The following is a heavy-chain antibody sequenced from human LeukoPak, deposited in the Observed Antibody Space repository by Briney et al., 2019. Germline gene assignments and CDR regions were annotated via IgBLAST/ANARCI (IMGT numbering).Heavy chain of an antibody. CDR1: GGSISSYY. V-gene: IGHV4-59*08. Sequence: SETLSLTCTVSGGSISSYYWSWIRQPPGKGLEWIGYIYYSGSTNYNPSPKSRVTISVDTSKNQFSLKLSSVTAADTAVYYCACNYYDSSGYYADAFDIWGQGTMVTVSS. CDR2: IYYSGST. CDR3: ACNYYDSSGYYADAFDI. D-gene: IGHD3-22*01. J-gene: IGHJ3*02.